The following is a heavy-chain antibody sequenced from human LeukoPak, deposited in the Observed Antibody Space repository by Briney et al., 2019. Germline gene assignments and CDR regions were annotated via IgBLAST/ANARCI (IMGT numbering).Heavy chain of an antibody. Sequence: SETLSLTCAVYGGSFSGYYWSWIRQPPGKGLEWIGEINHSGSTSYNPSLKTRVTISVGSSRNQFSLRLSSVTAADTGVYYCARGRRTSVADATSKPPYYMDVWGKGTTVTISS. CDR3: ARGRRTSVADATSKPPYYMDV. V-gene: IGHV4-34*01. D-gene: IGHD6-19*01. CDR1: GGSFSGYY. CDR2: INHSGST. J-gene: IGHJ6*03.